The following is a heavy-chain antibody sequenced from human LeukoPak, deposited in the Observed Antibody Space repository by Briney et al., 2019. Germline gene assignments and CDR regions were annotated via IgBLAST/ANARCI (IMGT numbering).Heavy chain of an antibody. V-gene: IGHV4-59*01. CDR1: GGSINSYY. CDR3: ARDRSILYNTARYGMDV. CDR2: IYYSGGT. D-gene: IGHD5-18*01. Sequence: PSETLSLTCTVSGGSINSYYWSWIRQPPGKGLEWIGYIYYSGGTNYNPSLKSRVTISVDTSKNQFSLKLSSVTAADTAVYYCARDRSILYNTARYGMDVWGQGIVVTVSS. J-gene: IGHJ6*02.